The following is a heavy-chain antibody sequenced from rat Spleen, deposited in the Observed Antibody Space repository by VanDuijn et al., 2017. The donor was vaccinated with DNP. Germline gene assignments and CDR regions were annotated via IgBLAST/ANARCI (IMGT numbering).Heavy chain of an antibody. Sequence: EVQLVESGGGLVQPGRSLKLSCAASGFTFSNYGMAWVRQAPTKGLEWVASITNSGGSTYYRDSVKGRFTVSRDNAKSSLYLQMDSLRSEDTATYYCARQYNSGYRYYFDYWGQGVMVTVSS. V-gene: IGHV5S13*01. J-gene: IGHJ2*01. CDR2: ITNSGGST. CDR3: ARQYNSGYRYYFDY. CDR1: GFTFSNYG. D-gene: IGHD4-3*01.